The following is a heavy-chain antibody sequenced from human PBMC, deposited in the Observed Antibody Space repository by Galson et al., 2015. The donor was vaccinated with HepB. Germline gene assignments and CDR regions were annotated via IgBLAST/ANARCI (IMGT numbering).Heavy chain of an antibody. CDR2: INAAGSTT. CDR1: GFTFSGHW. Sequence: SLRLSCAASGFTFSGHWMHWVRQAPGKGLLWVARINAAGSTTNYADSVKGRFTISRDNARSTLFLQMNSLAMEDTAVYYCVYSGNYRFDYWGQGALVTVSS. CDR3: VYSGNYRFDY. V-gene: IGHV3-74*01. J-gene: IGHJ4*02. D-gene: IGHD1-26*01.